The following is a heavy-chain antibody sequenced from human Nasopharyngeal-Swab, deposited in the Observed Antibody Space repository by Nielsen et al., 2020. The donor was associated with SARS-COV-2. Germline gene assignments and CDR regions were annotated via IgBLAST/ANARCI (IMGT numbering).Heavy chain of an antibody. Sequence: GGSLRLSCAASGFTFSSYAMSWVRQAPGKGLEWVSAISGSGGSTYYADSVKGRFTISRDNSKNTLYLQMNSLRAADTAVYYCAKDYYDSSGYHPDAFDIWGQGTMVTVSS. J-gene: IGHJ3*02. D-gene: IGHD3-22*01. V-gene: IGHV3-23*01. CDR1: GFTFSSYA. CDR2: ISGSGGST. CDR3: AKDYYDSSGYHPDAFDI.